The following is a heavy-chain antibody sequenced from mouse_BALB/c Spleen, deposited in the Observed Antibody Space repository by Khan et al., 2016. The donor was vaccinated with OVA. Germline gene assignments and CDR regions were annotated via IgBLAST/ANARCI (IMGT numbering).Heavy chain of an antibody. CDR3: ARGNYYGSNSWFAY. J-gene: IGHJ3*01. V-gene: IGHV9-3*02. Sequence: QLVQSGPELKKPGETVKISCKASGYTFTNYGINWVKQAPGKGLKWMGWINTNTGEPTYAEEFKGRFAFSLETSASTAYLQLNNLKNEDTATYFCARGNYYGSNSWFAYWGQGTLVTVSA. D-gene: IGHD1-1*01. CDR1: GYTFTNYG. CDR2: INTNTGEP.